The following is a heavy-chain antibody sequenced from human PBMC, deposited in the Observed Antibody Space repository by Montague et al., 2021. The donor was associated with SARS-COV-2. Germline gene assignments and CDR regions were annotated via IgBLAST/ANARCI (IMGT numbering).Heavy chain of an antibody. CDR3: ATLSRRTAAGTRDYLGLDV. CDR2: IFHSGTI. J-gene: IGHJ6*02. Sequence: SMILSCAASGFTFSTYAMSWVRQTPVKGLEWIGEIFHSGTINYNXSLKSRVSISVDKSNNQFSLRLSSLIAADTAVYYCATLSRRTAAGTRDYLGLDVWGQGTTVVVSS. V-gene: IGHV4-4*02. CDR1: GFTFSTYAM. D-gene: IGHD6-13*01.